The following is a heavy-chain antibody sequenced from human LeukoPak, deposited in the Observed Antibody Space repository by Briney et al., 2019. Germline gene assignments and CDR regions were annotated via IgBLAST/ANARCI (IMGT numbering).Heavy chain of an antibody. Sequence: QPGGSLRLSCAASGFTFSSYAMSWVRQAPGKGLEWVSAISGSGGSTYYADSVKGRFTISRDNSKNTLHLQTNTLRAEDTAVYYCAKAKNHDFWSGSDAFDIWGQGTTVTVSS. CDR2: ISGSGGST. V-gene: IGHV3-23*01. D-gene: IGHD3-3*01. J-gene: IGHJ3*02. CDR1: GFTFSSYA. CDR3: AKAKNHDFWSGSDAFDI.